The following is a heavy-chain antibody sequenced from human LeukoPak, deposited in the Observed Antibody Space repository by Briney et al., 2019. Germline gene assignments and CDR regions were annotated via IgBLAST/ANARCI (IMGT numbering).Heavy chain of an antibody. Sequence: GGSLRLSCAASGSTFSSYAMSWVRPAPGKGLEWVSAISGSGGSTYYADSVKGRFTISRDNSKNTLYLQMNSLRAEDTAVYYCAKDLEDSYYFDYWGQGTLVTVSS. CDR3: AKDLEDSYYFDY. CDR1: GSTFSSYA. CDR2: ISGSGGST. J-gene: IGHJ4*02. V-gene: IGHV3-23*01. D-gene: IGHD1-1*01.